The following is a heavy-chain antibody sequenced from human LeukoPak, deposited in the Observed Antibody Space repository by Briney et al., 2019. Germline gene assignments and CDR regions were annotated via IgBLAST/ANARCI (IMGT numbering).Heavy chain of an antibody. CDR1: GYSISSGYY. CDR3: ARSFDY. J-gene: IGHJ4*02. Sequence: SETLSLTCTVSGYSISSGYYWGWIRQPPGKGLEWIGSIYHSGSTYYNPSLKSRVTISVDTSKNQFSLKLSSVTAADTAVYYCARSFDYWGQGTLVTVSS. V-gene: IGHV4-38-2*02. CDR2: IYHSGST.